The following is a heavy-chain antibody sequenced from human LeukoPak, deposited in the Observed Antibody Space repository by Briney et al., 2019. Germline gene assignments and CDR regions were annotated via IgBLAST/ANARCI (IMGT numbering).Heavy chain of an antibody. J-gene: IGHJ5*02. CDR3: ARGSSWYSS. CDR1: GFTFSILA. V-gene: IGHV3-23*01. CDR2: ISGSGGST. Sequence: GGSLRLSCAASGFTFSILAMNWVRQAPGKGLEWVSAISGSGGSTYYADSVKGRFTISRDNAKNTLYLQMNSLRAEDTAVYYCARGSSWYSSWGQGTLVTVST. D-gene: IGHD6-13*01.